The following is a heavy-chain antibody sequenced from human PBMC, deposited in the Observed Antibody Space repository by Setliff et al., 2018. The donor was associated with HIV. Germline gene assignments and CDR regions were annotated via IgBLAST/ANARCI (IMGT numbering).Heavy chain of an antibody. CDR2: IIPMLSIA. D-gene: IGHD6-19*01. V-gene: IGHV1-69*10. Sequence: GASVKVSCKASGGTFSNYAITWVRQAPGQGLELMGGIIPMLSIANYAQKFRGRVTLTADKSTSTAYMELSSLRSEDTAMYYCAKGSFDSSGWAHYYYYYMDVWGKGTTVTVSS. CDR1: GGTFSNYA. CDR3: AKGSFDSSGWAHYYYYYMDV. J-gene: IGHJ6*03.